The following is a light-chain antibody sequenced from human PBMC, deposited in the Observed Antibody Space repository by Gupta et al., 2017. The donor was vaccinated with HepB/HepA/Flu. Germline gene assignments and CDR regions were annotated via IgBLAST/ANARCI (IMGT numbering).Light chain of an antibody. CDR1: TSDVGRYNY. CDR3: SSYTSSSTWV. J-gene: IGLJ3*02. Sequence: QPALTHPASASGSPAQSLTPPCIGPTSDVGRYNYVSWYQQHPGKSPKYMIFDVSNRPSGVSNHFSGSKSGDTASLTIFGLQADDEADYYCSSYTSSSTWVFGGGTKLTVL. CDR2: DVS. V-gene: IGLV2-14*03.